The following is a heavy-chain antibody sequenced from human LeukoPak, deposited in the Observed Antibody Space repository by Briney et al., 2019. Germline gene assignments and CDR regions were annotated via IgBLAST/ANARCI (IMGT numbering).Heavy chain of an antibody. CDR2: ISSSGSTI. CDR3: ARERLLEWLLVFDP. Sequence: PGGSLRLSCAASGFTFSDYYMSWIRQAPGKGLEWVSYISSSGSTIYYADSVKGRFTISRDNAKNSLYLQMNSLGAEDTAVYYCARERLLEWLLVFDPWGQGTLVTVSS. CDR1: GFTFSDYY. J-gene: IGHJ5*02. D-gene: IGHD3-3*01. V-gene: IGHV3-11*04.